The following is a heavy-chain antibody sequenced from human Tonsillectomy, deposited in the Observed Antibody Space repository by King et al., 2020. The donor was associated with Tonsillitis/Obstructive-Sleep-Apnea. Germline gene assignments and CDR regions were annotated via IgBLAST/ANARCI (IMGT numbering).Heavy chain of an antibody. CDR3: AKTDGGDYFYMDV. CDR1: GFTFSSYT. D-gene: IGHD3-16*01. V-gene: IGHV3-23*04. J-gene: IGHJ6*03. CDR2: IRGTIRP. Sequence: VQLVESGGGLVQPGGSLRLSCAASGFTFSSYTIAWVRPAPGKGLEWLSGIRGTIRPYYASSGKGRFTISRDNSKNTLFLQMYSLTAEDTAVYYCAKTDGGDYFYMDVWGKGTTVTVSS.